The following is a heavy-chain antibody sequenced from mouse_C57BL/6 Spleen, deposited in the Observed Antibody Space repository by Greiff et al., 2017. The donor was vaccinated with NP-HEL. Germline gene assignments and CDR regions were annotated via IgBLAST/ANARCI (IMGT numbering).Heavy chain of an antibody. CDR2: IYPGDGDT. V-gene: IGHV1-82*01. D-gene: IGHD2-4*01. CDR3: ARERGPYDYAIIDY. CDR1: GYAFSSSW. J-gene: IGHJ4*01. Sequence: VKLMESGPELVKPGASVKISCKASGYAFSSSWMNWVKQRPGKGLEWIGRIYPGDGDTNYNGKFKGKATLTADKSSSTAYMQLSSLTSEDSAVYFCARERGPYDYAIIDYWVKEPQSPSPQ.